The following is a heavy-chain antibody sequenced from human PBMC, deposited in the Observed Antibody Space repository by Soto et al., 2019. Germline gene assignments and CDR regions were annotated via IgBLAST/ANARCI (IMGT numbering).Heavy chain of an antibody. J-gene: IGHJ4*02. Sequence: GESLKISCKASGFTFSSYSLGWVRHMPGKGLQWMGNIFSSDSSATYSPSFVGQVTISVDRSINIAYLQWSSLKASDTAIYYCGTWRGSSWFDYWGPGTQVTVSS. CDR2: IFSSDSSA. V-gene: IGHV5-51*01. CDR1: GFTFSSYS. CDR3: GTWRGSSWFDY. D-gene: IGHD2-2*01.